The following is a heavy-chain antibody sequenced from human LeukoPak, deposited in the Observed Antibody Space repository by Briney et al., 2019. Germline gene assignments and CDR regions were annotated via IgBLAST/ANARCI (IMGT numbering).Heavy chain of an antibody. J-gene: IGHJ4*02. CDR2: INQDGSVK. D-gene: IGHD3-16*01. V-gene: IGHV3-7*04. CDR1: GFTFTTYW. Sequence: GGSLRLSCAASGFTFTTYWMSWVRQAPGKGLEWVANINQDGSVKYFVDSVKGRFTIPRDNAQNSLFLQMNSLRAEDTAVYYCARWGGGFDYWGQGTLVTVSS. CDR3: ARWGGGFDY.